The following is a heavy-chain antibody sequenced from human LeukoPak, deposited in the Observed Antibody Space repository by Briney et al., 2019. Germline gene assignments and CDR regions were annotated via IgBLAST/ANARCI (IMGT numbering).Heavy chain of an antibody. D-gene: IGHD6-13*01. CDR1: GGSISSYF. CDR2: IYTSGST. V-gene: IGHV4-4*07. J-gene: IGHJ4*02. CDR3: AREEAAAGRSIDY. Sequence: PSETLSLTCTVSGGSISSYFWTWIRQPAGKGLEWVGHIYTSGSTTYNPSLMSRLTMSVDTSKNQFSLKLSSVTAADTAVYYCAREEAAAGRSIDYWGQGTLVTVSS.